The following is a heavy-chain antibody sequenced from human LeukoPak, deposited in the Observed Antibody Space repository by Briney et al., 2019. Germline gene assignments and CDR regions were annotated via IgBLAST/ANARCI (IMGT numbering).Heavy chain of an antibody. CDR3: TTCPMVYAINY. D-gene: IGHD2-8*01. CDR1: GFTFSNAW. J-gene: IGHJ4*02. Sequence: TAGGSLRLSCGASGFTFSNAWMSWVRQAPGKGLEWVGRIKSKTDGGTTDYAAPVKGRFTISRDDAKNTLFLQMNSLKTEDTAVYYCTTCPMVYAINYWGQGTLVTVSS. CDR2: IKSKTDGGTT. V-gene: IGHV3-15*01.